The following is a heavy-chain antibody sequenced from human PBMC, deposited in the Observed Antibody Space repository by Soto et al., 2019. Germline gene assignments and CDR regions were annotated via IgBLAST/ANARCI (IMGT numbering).Heavy chain of an antibody. CDR1: GFTFSSYT. Sequence: EVQMVESGGGLVKPGGSLRLSCAASGFTFSSYTMNWVRQAPGKGLEWVSSISSNRRYIFYADTVKGRFTISRNHAKNSLYLQMTSLRAEAAAVSYCAGAPRVTNAGVVTKGGYYYNYMDVWGNGTTVTVSS. CDR2: ISSNRRYI. CDR3: AGAPRVTNAGVVTKGGYYYNYMDV. J-gene: IGHJ6*03. V-gene: IGHV3-21*01. D-gene: IGHD3-10*01.